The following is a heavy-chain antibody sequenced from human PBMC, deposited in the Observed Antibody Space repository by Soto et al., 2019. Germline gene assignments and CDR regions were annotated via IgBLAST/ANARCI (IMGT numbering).Heavy chain of an antibody. D-gene: IGHD3-10*01. CDR3: ARGMVRGVIGSPAY. V-gene: IGHV1-2*04. CDR2: IKPNSGGT. J-gene: IGHJ4*02. Sequence: QVQLVQSGAEVKKPGASVKVSCKASGYTFTGYYMHWVRQAPGQGLEWMGWIKPNSGGTNDAQKFEGWVTMTRDTSIRTAYMEQSSLRSDDTAVYYCARGMVRGVIGSPAYWGQGTLVTVSS. CDR1: GYTFTGYY.